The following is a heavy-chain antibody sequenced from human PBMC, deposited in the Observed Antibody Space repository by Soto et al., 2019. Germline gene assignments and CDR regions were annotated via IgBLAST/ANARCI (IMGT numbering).Heavy chain of an antibody. J-gene: IGHJ5*02. CDR1: GYTFTSYD. CDR3: ARGLYCSGGSCYSDILTWFDP. D-gene: IGHD2-15*01. CDR2: MNPNSGNT. V-gene: IGHV1-8*01. Sequence: GASVNVSCKASGYTFTSYDINWVRQATGQGLEWMGWMNPNSGNTGYAQKFQGRVTMTRNTSISTAYMELSSLRSEDTAVYYCARGLYCSGGSCYSDILTWFDPWGQGTLVTVSS.